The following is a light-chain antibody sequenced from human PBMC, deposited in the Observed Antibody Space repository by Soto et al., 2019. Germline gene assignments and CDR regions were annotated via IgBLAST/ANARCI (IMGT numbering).Light chain of an antibody. CDR1: QSVLYSSNNKNY. CDR3: QQYYSTPLT. V-gene: IGKV4-1*01. Sequence: DIVMTQSPDSLAVSLGERATINCKSSQSVLYSSNNKNYFAWYQQKPGQPPKLLIYCASTRESGVPDRVSGSGSGTDFTLTISSLQAEDVAVYYCQQYYSTPLTFGGGTKVEIK. CDR2: CAS. J-gene: IGKJ4*01.